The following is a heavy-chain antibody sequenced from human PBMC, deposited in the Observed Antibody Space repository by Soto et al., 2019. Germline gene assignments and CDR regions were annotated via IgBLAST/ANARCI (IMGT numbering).Heavy chain of an antibody. D-gene: IGHD2-2*01. CDR1: GGTFSSYT. V-gene: IGHV1-69*02. CDR3: ASAGCSSTSCYDYYYYYMDV. CDR2: IIPILGIA. J-gene: IGHJ6*03. Sequence: ASVKVSCKASGGTFSSYTISWVRQAPGQGLEWMGRIIPILGIANYAQKFQGRVTITADKSTSTAYMELSSLRSEDTAVYYCASAGCSSTSCYDYYYYYMDVWGKGTTVTVSS.